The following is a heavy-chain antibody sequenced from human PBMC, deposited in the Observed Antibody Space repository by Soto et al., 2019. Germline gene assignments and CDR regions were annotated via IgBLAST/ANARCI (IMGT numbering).Heavy chain of an antibody. CDR1: GFTFSSYG. J-gene: IGHJ6*02. CDR2: ISYDGSNK. CDR3: AKERESYSGYYYYGMDV. V-gene: IGHV3-30*18. D-gene: IGHD1-26*01. Sequence: QPGGSLRLSCAASGFTFSSYGMHWVRQAPGKGLEWVAVISYDGSNKYYADSVKGRFTISRDNSKNTLYLQMNSLRAEDTAVYYCAKERESYSGYYYYGMDVWGQGTTVTVSS.